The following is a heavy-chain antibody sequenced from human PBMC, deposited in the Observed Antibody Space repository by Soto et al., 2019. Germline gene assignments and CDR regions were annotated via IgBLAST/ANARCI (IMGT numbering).Heavy chain of an antibody. CDR1: GGSISNYY. CDR3: ARGGYYDSSGYSRGRIDP. Sequence: SETLSLTCTVSGGSISNYYWSWIRQPPGRGLEWIGHIFYSGSTNYNPALKSRVTISVDTSKSQFSLKLSSVTAADTAVYYCARGGYYDSSGYSRGRIDPWGQGTLVTVSS. D-gene: IGHD3-22*01. CDR2: IFYSGST. V-gene: IGHV4-59*08. J-gene: IGHJ5*02.